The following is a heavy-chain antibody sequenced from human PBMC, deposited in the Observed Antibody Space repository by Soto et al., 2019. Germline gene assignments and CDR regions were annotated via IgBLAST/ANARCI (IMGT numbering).Heavy chain of an antibody. J-gene: IGHJ5*02. CDR1: GDSVSSNSAA. D-gene: IGHD1-26*01. Sequence: SQTLSLTCAISGDSVSSNSAAWNCISQSPSRGLEWLGRTYYRSKWYKEYAASVKSRITINPDTSKNQFSLQLNSVSPEDTAVYYCARTVGWLDPWGQGSLVTVSS. V-gene: IGHV6-1*01. CDR2: TYYRSKWYK. CDR3: ARTVGWLDP.